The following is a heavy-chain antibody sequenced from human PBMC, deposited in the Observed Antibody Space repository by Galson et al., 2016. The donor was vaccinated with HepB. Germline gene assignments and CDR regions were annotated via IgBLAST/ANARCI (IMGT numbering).Heavy chain of an antibody. CDR1: GFTFSNAL. CDR3: TTESPYYYGSGSYYFDY. Sequence: SLRLSCAASGFTFSNALMSWVRQAPGKGLEWVGRIKSKTDGGTTDYAAPVKGRFTISRDDSKNTLYLQMNSQKTEDTAVYYCTTESPYYYGSGSYYFDYWGQGTLVTVSS. CDR2: IKSKTDGGTT. J-gene: IGHJ4*02. D-gene: IGHD3-10*01. V-gene: IGHV3-15*01.